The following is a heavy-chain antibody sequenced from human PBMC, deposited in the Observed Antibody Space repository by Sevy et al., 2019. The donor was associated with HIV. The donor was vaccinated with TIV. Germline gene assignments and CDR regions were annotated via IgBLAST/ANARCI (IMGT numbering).Heavy chain of an antibody. J-gene: IGHJ4*02. Sequence: GGSLRLSCAASGFTFSTYSMNWVRQAPGKGLEWVSYITGRSSRIYYADSVKGRFTISRDNAKNSLFLQMNSLRAEDTAVYYCARERDGYNYGLDNWGQGTLVTVSS. CDR2: ITGRSSRI. D-gene: IGHD5-12*01. V-gene: IGHV3-48*01. CDR3: ARERDGYNYGLDN. CDR1: GFTFSTYS.